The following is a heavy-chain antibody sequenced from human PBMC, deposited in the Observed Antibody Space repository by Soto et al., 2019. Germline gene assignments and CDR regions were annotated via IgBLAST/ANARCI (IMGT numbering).Heavy chain of an antibody. CDR2: ISHDGFAQ. Sequence: QVQLVESEGGVVQPGTSLRLSCVVSGFTLSNTGVHWVRQAPGKGLEWVAMISHDGFAQYYVDSVKGRFTISRDNFKNTVYLQMHSLRPEDTSLYYCAKDWGSSGWFNWFDSWGQGTLVTVSS. CDR3: AKDWGSSGWFNWFDS. V-gene: IGHV3-30*18. D-gene: IGHD6-19*01. CDR1: GFTLSNTG. J-gene: IGHJ5*01.